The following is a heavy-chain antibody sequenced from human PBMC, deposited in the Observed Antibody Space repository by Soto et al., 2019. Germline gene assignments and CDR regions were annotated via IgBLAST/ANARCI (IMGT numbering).Heavy chain of an antibody. CDR2: ISSSSTYI. J-gene: IGHJ6*02. CDR3: ARDQVGPLYYYYYGMDV. V-gene: IGHV3-21*01. D-gene: IGHD1-26*01. Sequence: GGSLRLSCATSGFTFRTYSMNWVRQAPGKGLEWVSSISSSSTYIYYADSVKGRFTISRDNAKNSLYMQLTSLRAEDTAVYYCARDQVGPLYYYYYGMDVWGQGTTVTVSS. CDR1: GFTFRTYS.